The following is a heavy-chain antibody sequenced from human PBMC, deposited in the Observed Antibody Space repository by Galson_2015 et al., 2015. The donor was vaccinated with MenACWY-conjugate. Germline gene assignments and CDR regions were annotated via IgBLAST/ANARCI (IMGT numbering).Heavy chain of an antibody. CDR1: GFTLMSYN. J-gene: IGHJ6*02. CDR3: ARGTYRSGSSI. CDR2: IGNSGSPI. D-gene: IGHD6-19*01. Sequence: SLRLSCAASGFTLMSYNVNWVRQAPGKGLEWISFIGNSGSPIYYADPVKGRFTISRDNAKNSLFLHMNSLRAEDTAVYYCARGTYRSGSSIWGQGTTVTVSS. V-gene: IGHV3-48*04.